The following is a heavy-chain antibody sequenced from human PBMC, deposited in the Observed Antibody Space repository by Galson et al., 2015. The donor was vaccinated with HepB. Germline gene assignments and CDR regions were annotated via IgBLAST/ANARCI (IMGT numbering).Heavy chain of an antibody. CDR1: GGSFSGYY. D-gene: IGHD2-2*01. CDR2: INHSGST. V-gene: IGHV4-34*01. J-gene: IGHJ6*03. CDR3: ARWGNYCSSTSCSTHRVGPYYYYYMDV. Sequence: ETLSLTCAVYGGSFSGYYWSWIRQPPGKGLEWIGEINHSGSTNYNPSLKSRVTISVDTSKNQFSLKLSSVTAADTAVYYCARWGNYCSSTSCSTHRVGPYYYYYMDVWGKGTTVTVSS.